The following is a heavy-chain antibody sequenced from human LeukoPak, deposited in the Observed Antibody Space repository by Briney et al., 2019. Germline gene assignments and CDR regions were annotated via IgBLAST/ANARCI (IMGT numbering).Heavy chain of an antibody. CDR3: AKDRAITNIAAAAIIWFDP. Sequence: GGSLRLSCAASGFTFSSFAMSWVRQAPGKGLEWVSTTSGSGRSTYYPDSVRGRFTISRDNSKNTLYLQMNSLRAEDTAVYFCAKDRAITNIAAAAIIWFDPWGQGTLVTVSS. CDR2: TSGSGRST. CDR1: GFTFSSFA. D-gene: IGHD6-13*01. J-gene: IGHJ5*02. V-gene: IGHV3-23*01.